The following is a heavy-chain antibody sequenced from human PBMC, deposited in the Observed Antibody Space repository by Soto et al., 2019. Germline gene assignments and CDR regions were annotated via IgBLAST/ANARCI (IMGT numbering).Heavy chain of an antibody. D-gene: IGHD5-18*01. J-gene: IGHJ6*02. Sequence: QVQLQESGPGVVKPSQTLSLTCTVSGGSISSGNYYWSWIRQPPGKGLEWIGYIFYSGSTYYNPSLKSRVTILSDTSKNQFSLKLSSVTAADTAVYYCAREHYTAVITHYYYYGMDVWGQGTTVTVSS. CDR2: IFYSGST. V-gene: IGHV4-30-4*01. CDR1: GGSISSGNYY. CDR3: AREHYTAVITHYYYYGMDV.